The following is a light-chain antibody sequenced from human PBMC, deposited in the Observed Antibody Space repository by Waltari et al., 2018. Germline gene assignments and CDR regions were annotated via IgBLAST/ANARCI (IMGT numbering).Light chain of an antibody. J-gene: IGKJ1*01. CDR1: QSVSSN. CDR3: QQYNRFSP. CDR2: GAS. Sequence: EIVMTQSPATLSVSPGERATLSCRASQSVSSNLAWYQQKPGQAPRLLIYGASTRATGIPARFSGSGSGTEFTLTISSLQSEDFAVYYCQQYNRFSPFGQGTNVEVK. V-gene: IGKV3-15*01.